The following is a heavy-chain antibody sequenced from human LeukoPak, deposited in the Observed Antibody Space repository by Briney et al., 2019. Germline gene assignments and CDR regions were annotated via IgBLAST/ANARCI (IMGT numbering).Heavy chain of an antibody. D-gene: IGHD3-10*02. Sequence: GSLRLSCAASGFTLSSYEMNWVRQAPGKGLEWVSYISSSGSTIYYADSVKGRFTISRDNAKNSLYLQMNSLRAEDTAVYYCAELGITMIGGVWGKGTTVTVSS. J-gene: IGHJ6*04. CDR2: ISSSGSTI. V-gene: IGHV3-48*03. CDR1: GFTLSSYE. CDR3: AELGITMIGGV.